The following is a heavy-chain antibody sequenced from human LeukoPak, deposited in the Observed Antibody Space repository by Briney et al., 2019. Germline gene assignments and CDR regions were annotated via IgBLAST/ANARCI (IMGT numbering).Heavy chain of an antibody. CDR3: ARRSTVTYYGMDV. CDR1: GYSFTSYW. D-gene: IGHD4-17*01. CDR2: IYPGDSDT. J-gene: IGHJ6*02. V-gene: IGHV5-51*01. Sequence: GESLKISCKGSGYSFTSYWIGWVRQMPGKGLEWMGIIYPGDSDTRYSPSFQGQVTISADKSISTAYLQWSSLKASGTAMYYCARRSTVTYYGMDVWGQGTTVTVSS.